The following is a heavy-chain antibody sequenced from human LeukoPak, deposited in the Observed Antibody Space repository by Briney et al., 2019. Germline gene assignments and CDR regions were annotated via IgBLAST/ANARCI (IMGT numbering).Heavy chain of an antibody. CDR3: ARHYYGSGTLGYFDY. Sequence: SETLSLTCTVSGGSISSSSYHWGWIRQPPGKGLEWIGSIYYSGSTYYNPSLKSRVTISVDTSKNQFSLKLSSVTAADTAVYYCARHYYGSGTLGYFDYWGQGTLVTVSS. V-gene: IGHV4-39*01. J-gene: IGHJ4*02. CDR1: GGSISSSSYH. D-gene: IGHD3-10*01. CDR2: IYYSGST.